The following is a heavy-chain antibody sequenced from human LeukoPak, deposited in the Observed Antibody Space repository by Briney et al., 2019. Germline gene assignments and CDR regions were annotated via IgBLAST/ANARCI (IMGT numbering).Heavy chain of an antibody. D-gene: IGHD5-12*01. CDR2: INHSGST. J-gene: IGHJ4*02. Sequence: SETLSLTCTVSGGSISSYYWSWIRQPPGKGLEWIGEINHSGSTNYNPSLKSRVTISVDTSKNQFSLKLSSVTAADTAVYYCARGRHLYSGYGEYYFDYWGQGTLVTVSS. CDR1: GGSISSYY. V-gene: IGHV4-34*01. CDR3: ARGRHLYSGYGEYYFDY.